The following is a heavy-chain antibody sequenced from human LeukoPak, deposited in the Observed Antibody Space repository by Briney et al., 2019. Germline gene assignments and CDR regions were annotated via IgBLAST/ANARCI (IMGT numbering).Heavy chain of an antibody. CDR1: GGSISSYY. Sequence: PSETLSLTCTVSGGSISSYYWSWIRQPPGKGLEWIGYVYYSGSAYYNPSLKSRVTISIDTSTNHFSLRLSSVTAADTAVYYCARAGGGYCGSTSCSSGYWFDSWGQGTLITVSS. CDR3: ARAGGGYCGSTSCSSGYWFDS. D-gene: IGHD2-2*01. J-gene: IGHJ5*01. V-gene: IGHV4-59*12. CDR2: VYYSGSA.